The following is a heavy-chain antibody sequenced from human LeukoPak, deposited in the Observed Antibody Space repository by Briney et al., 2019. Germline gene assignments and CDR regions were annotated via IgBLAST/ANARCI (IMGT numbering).Heavy chain of an antibody. D-gene: IGHD6-13*01. CDR3: AGIWAAADVDY. J-gene: IGHJ4*02. V-gene: IGHV4-34*01. CDR2: INHSGST. Sequence: SETLSLTCAVYGGSFSGYYWSWIRQSPGKGLEWIGEINHSGSTDYNPSLKSRVTISVDTSKNQFSLKLSSVTAADTAVYYCAGIWAAADVDYWGQGTLVTVSS. CDR1: GGSFSGYY.